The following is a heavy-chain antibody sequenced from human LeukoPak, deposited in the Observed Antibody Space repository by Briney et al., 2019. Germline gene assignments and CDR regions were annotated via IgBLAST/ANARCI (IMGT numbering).Heavy chain of an antibody. CDR1: GYTFTSYD. CDR2: MNPNSGNT. V-gene: IGHV1-8*01. Sequence: GASAKVSCKASGYTFTSYDINWVRQATGQGLEWMGWMNPNSGNTGYAQKFQGRVTMTRDTSISTAYMELSRLRSDDTAVYYCARERIGTTVDPTPLDYWGQGTLVTVSS. J-gene: IGHJ4*02. CDR3: ARERIGTTVDPTPLDY. D-gene: IGHD4-23*01.